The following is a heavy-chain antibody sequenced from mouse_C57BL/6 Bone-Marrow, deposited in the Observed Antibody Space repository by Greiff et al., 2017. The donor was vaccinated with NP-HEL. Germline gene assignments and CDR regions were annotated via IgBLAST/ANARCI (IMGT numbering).Heavy chain of an antibody. D-gene: IGHD1-1*01. CDR2: INYDGSST. J-gene: IGHJ1*03. CDR1: GFTFSDYY. Sequence: EVMLVESEGGLVQPGSSMKLSCTASGFTFSDYYMAWVRQVPEKGLEWVANINYDGSSTYYLDSLKSRFIISRDNAKNILYLQMSSLKSEDTATYYCARDRYYGSSRYWYFDVWGTGTTVTVSS. V-gene: IGHV5-16*01. CDR3: ARDRYYGSSRYWYFDV.